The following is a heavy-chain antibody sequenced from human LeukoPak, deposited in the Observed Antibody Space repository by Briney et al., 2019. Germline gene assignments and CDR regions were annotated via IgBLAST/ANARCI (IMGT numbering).Heavy chain of an antibody. V-gene: IGHV3-23*01. CDR3: ATDRERDPSVYYLV. D-gene: IGHD3-22*01. J-gene: IGHJ4*02. CDR1: GFIFSSYS. CDR2: ISGNGGDT. Sequence: GGSLRLSCAASGFIFSSYSMSWVRQAPGKGLEWVSAISGNGGDTYYADSVKGRFTVSRDISKSTLYLQMNSLRVEDTAVYYCATDRERDPSVYYLVGGQGTLITVSS.